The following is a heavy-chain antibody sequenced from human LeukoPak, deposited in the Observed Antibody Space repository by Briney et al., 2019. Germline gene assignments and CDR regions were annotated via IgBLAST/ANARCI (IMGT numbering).Heavy chain of an antibody. CDR3: ARDQDYYDSSGHYY. D-gene: IGHD3-22*01. J-gene: IGHJ4*02. CDR2: INPNSGGT. V-gene: IGHV1-2*02. CDR1: GYTFTGYY. Sequence: ASVKVSCKASGYTFTGYYMHWVRQAPGQGLEWMGWINPNSGGTNYAQKFQGRVTMTRDTSISTAYMELSRLRSDDTAVYYCARDQDYYDSSGHYYWGQGTLVTVSS.